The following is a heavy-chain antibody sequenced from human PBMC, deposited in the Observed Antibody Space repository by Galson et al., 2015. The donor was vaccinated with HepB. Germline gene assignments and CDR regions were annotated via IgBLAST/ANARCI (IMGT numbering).Heavy chain of an antibody. J-gene: IGHJ4*02. CDR2: ISYDGSNK. CDR3: AKDRIAARYYFDY. Sequence: SLRLSCAASGFTFSSYGMHWVRQAPGKGLEWVAVISYDGSNKYYADSVKGRFTISRDNSKNTLYLQMNSLRAEDTAVYYCAKDRIAARYYFDYWGQGTLVTVSS. CDR1: GFTFSSYG. D-gene: IGHD6-6*01. V-gene: IGHV3-30*18.